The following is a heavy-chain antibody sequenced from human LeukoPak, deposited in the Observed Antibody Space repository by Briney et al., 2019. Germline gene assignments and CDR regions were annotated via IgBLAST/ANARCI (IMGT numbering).Heavy chain of an antibody. J-gene: IGHJ6*02. Sequence: PSETLSLTCTVSGGSISSYYWSWIRQPPGKGLEWIGYIYYSGSTNYNPSLKSRVTISVDTSKNQFSLKLSSVTAADTAVYYCVRDAQYGMDVWGQGTTVTVSS. CDR2: IYYSGST. V-gene: IGHV4-59*01. CDR3: VRDAQYGMDV. CDR1: GGSISSYY.